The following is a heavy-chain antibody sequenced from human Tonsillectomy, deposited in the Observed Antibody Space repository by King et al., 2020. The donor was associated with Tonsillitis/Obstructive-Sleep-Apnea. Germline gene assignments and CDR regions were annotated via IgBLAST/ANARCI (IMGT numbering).Heavy chain of an antibody. V-gene: IGHV3-49*04. CDR1: GFPFGDYT. CDR2: IRNKAYGETT. CDR3: SRSSDYYYHGLDV. J-gene: IGHJ6*02. Sequence: VQLVESGGGLVQPGRSLRLSCTASGFPFGDYTISWVRPAPGKGLEWVSFIRNKAYGETTEYATSVKGRFTISRDDSKRIAYLQMNSRKTEDTAVYYCSRSSDYYYHGLDVWGQGTTVTVSS.